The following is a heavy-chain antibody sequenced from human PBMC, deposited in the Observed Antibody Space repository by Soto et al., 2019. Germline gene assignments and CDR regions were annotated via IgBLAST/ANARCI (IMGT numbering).Heavy chain of an antibody. CDR2: IYYRGNT. CDR3: PIGWDYYGMDV. V-gene: IGHV4-31*03. D-gene: IGHD3-16*01. Sequence: TLSLTCTVSSGSISSDDYYWNWIRQRPGKGLEWIGNIYYRGNTNYNPSLKSRIIMSMDMSENQFSLKLTSVTAADTAVYYFPIGWDYYGMDVWGQGTTVTVS. J-gene: IGHJ6*02. CDR1: SGSISSDDYY.